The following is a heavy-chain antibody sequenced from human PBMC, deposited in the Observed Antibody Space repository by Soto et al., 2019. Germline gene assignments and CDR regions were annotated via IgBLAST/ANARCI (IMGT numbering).Heavy chain of an antibody. D-gene: IGHD2-15*01. V-gene: IGHV3-74*01. J-gene: IGHJ4*02. CDR3: VRTSLVVAAATREDY. Sequence: EVQLVESGGGLVQPGEYLRLSCAASGFTFSSYWTHWVRQAPGKGLVWVSRINSDGSSTSYAGSVKGRFTISRDNAKNTLYLQMNSLRAEDTAVYYCVRTSLVVAAATREDYWGQGTLVTVSS. CDR2: INSDGSST. CDR1: GFTFSSYW.